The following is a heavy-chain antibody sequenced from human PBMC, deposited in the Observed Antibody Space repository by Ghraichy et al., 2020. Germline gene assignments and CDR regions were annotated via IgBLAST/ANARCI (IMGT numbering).Heavy chain of an antibody. V-gene: IGHV3-48*02. J-gene: IGHJ4*02. CDR1: GFTFSSYA. CDR3: EREGGNYCSGGSCSRYFDY. Sequence: GGSLRLSCAASGFTFSSYAMDWVRQAPGKGLEWLSYITSSGTTIYYADSVKGRFTISRDNAKHSLYLQMSSLRDEDTAVYYCEREGGNYCSGGSCSRYFDYWGQGTLVTVYS. D-gene: IGHD2-15*01. CDR2: ITSSGTTI.